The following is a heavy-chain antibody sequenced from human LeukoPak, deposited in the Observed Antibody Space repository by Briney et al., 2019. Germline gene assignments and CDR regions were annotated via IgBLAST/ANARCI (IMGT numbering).Heavy chain of an antibody. D-gene: IGHD5-24*01. V-gene: IGHV1-2*02. CDR3: ARDAWWAGYNYSPFDY. CDR2: INRNSGGT. Sequence: ASVKVSCKASGYTFTGYYMHWVRQAPGQGLEWMGWINRNSGGTNYAQKFQGRVTMTRDTSISTAYMELSRLRSDDTAVYYCARDAWWAGYNYSPFDYWGQGTLVTVSS. J-gene: IGHJ4*02. CDR1: GYTFTGYY.